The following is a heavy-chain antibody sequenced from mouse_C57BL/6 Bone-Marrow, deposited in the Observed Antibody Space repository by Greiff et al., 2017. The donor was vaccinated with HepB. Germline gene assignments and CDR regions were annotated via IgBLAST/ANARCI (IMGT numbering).Heavy chain of an antibody. J-gene: IGHJ2*01. CDR2: IDPENGDT. D-gene: IGHD3-2*02. V-gene: IGHV14-4*01. CDR1: GFNIKDDY. CDR3: ARGDSSGYLDY. Sequence: EVQLQESGAELVRPGASVKLSCTASGFNIKDDYMHWVKQRPEQGLEWIGWIDPENGDTEYASKFQGKATITADTSSNTAYMQLSSLTTEDSAIYYCARGDSSGYLDYWGQGTTLTVSS.